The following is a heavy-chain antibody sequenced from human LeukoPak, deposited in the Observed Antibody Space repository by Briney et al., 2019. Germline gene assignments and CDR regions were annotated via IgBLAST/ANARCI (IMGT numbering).Heavy chain of an antibody. Sequence: ASMKVSCKVSGYTLTELSIHWVRQAPGKGLEWMGRFDPEDAETIYAQKFQGRVTMTEDTSTDTAYMELSSLRSEDTAVYYCARQDYGDYEDYYYYGMDVWGQGTTVTVSS. CDR1: GYTLTELS. J-gene: IGHJ6*02. V-gene: IGHV1-24*01. CDR2: FDPEDAET. D-gene: IGHD4-17*01. CDR3: ARQDYGDYEDYYYYGMDV.